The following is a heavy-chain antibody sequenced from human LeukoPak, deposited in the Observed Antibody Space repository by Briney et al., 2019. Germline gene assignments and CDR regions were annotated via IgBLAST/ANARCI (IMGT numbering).Heavy chain of an antibody. D-gene: IGHD2-2*01. CDR3: AREHALAQYFDS. J-gene: IGHJ4*02. CDR2: IKNDGSSV. V-gene: IGHV3-74*03. Sequence: PGGSLRLSCAASGFSFSSYWMHWVRHAPGKGLVWVSRIKNDGSSVKYADSVKGRVTISRDNANKTLFLHLNSLRADDTAIYYCAREHALAQYFDSWGQGTLVTVAS. CDR1: GFSFSSYW.